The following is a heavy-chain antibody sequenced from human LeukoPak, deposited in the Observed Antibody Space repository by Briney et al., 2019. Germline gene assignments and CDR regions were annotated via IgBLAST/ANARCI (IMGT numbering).Heavy chain of an antibody. CDR2: IYYSGST. CDR3: VRTRHDYGDLNFDY. CDR1: GGSISSYY. V-gene: IGHV4-59*01. Sequence: SETLSLTCTVSGGSISSYYWSWIRQPPGKGLEWIGYIYYSGSTNYNPSLKSRVTISVDTSKNQFSLKLSSVTAADTAVYYCVRTRHDYGDLNFDYWGQGTLVTVSS. D-gene: IGHD4-17*01. J-gene: IGHJ4*02.